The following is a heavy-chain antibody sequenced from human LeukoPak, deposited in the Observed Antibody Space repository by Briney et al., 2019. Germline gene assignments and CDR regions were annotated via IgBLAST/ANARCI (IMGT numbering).Heavy chain of an antibody. CDR1: GFSFSSHW. Sequence: GGSLRLSCAASGFSFSSHWMNWVRRAPGKGLEWVANISPDGRDKYYGDSVKGRFTISRDNAKNSLYLQMNSLRADDTAVFYCAGAGYWGQGALVTVSS. CDR2: ISPDGRDK. J-gene: IGHJ4*02. CDR3: AGAGY. V-gene: IGHV3-7*01. D-gene: IGHD1-14*01.